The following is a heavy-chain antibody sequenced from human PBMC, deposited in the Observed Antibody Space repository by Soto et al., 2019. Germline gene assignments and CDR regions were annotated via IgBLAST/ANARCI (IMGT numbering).Heavy chain of an antibody. Sequence: EVQLVESGGGLVKPGGSLRLSCAASGFTFSNAWLNWVRQAPGKGLEWVGGIKRKTDGGTPDYAAPVKGRFTISRDDSKNTLYLQMNSLKTEDTAVYYCTTDGGYYDFWSGYPPRKGGAFDIWGQGTMVTVSS. J-gene: IGHJ3*02. D-gene: IGHD3-3*01. CDR1: GFTFSNAW. CDR2: IKRKTDGGTP. V-gene: IGHV3-15*07. CDR3: TTDGGYYDFWSGYPPRKGGAFDI.